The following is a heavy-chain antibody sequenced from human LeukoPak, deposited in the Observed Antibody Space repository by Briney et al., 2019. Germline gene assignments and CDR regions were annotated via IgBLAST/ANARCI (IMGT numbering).Heavy chain of an antibody. D-gene: IGHD2-21*02. V-gene: IGHV1-46*01. J-gene: IGHJ4*02. CDR1: GYTFTTYY. CDR3: ASGNCDGDCYYDY. Sequence: ASVKVSCKASGYTFTTYYIHWVRQAPGQGLEWMGMISPSGGSTTYSQKFQGRVTMTRDTSTGTVYMELSSLRSEDTAVYYCASGNCDGDCYYDYWGQGTLVTVSP. CDR2: ISPSGGST.